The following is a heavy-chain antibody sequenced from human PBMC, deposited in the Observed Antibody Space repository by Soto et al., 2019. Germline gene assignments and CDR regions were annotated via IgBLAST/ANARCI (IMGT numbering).Heavy chain of an antibody. Sequence: PSETLSLTCNGSGGSISNYYWTWVRQSPEKGLEWIGYMYYNGNINYNPSLKSRVTISIDTSKNQFSLTLKSVTAADTAVYYCATGGNWFDPWGQGVRCTASS. CDR3: ATGGNWFDP. J-gene: IGHJ5*02. V-gene: IGHV4-59*01. CDR1: GGSISNYY. CDR2: MYYNGNI. D-gene: IGHD3-16*01.